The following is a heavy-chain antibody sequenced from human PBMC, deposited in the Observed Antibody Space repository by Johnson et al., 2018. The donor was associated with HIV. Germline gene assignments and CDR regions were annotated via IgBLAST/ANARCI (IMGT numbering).Heavy chain of an antibody. Sequence: EVQLVESGGGLVQPGGSLRLSCAASGFTVSNYYMTWVRQSPGQGLEWVSVIYSGGSTYYADSVKGRFTISRDTSKNTLYLQMNSLRAEDTAVYYCARDPYYDFLTGPRDAFDIWGQGTMVTVSS. CDR3: ARDPYYDFLTGPRDAFDI. V-gene: IGHV3-66*01. CDR1: GFTVSNYY. CDR2: IYSGGST. D-gene: IGHD3-9*01. J-gene: IGHJ3*02.